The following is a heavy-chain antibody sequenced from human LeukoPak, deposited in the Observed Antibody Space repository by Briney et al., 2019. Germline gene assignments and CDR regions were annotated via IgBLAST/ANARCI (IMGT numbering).Heavy chain of an antibody. D-gene: IGHD3-10*01. CDR2: INHSVST. Sequence: SETLSLTCAVYGGSFSGYYWSWIRQPPGKGLEWIGEINHSVSTNYNPSLESRVTISVDTSKNQFSLKLSSVTAADTAVYYCARSRKRVRGVMDVWGKRTTVTISS. J-gene: IGHJ6*03. V-gene: IGHV4-34*01. CDR1: GGSFSGYY. CDR3: ARSRKRVRGVMDV.